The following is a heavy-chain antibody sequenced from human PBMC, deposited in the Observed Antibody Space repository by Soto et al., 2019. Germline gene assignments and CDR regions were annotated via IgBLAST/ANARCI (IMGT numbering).Heavy chain of an antibody. V-gene: IGHV1-46*01. CDR1: GYTFTSYY. CDR3: ARSWGVVITSDFDY. J-gene: IGHJ4*02. Sequence: QVQLVQSGAEVKKPGASVKVSCKASGYTFTSYYMHWVRQAPGQGLEWMGIINPSGGSTSYAQKLQGRVTMTRNTSTSTVYMEMSSLRSEDTAVYYCARSWGVVITSDFDYWGQGTLVTVSS. D-gene: IGHD3-22*01. CDR2: INPSGGST.